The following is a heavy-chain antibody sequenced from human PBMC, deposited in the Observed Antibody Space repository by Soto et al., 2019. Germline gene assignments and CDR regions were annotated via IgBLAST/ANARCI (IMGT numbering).Heavy chain of an antibody. V-gene: IGHV4-59*08. Sequence: QVQLQESGPGLVKPSETLSLTCTVSGASITSYYWSWIRQPPGKGLEWIGYIYYTGSTNYNPSLKTRVTISVVTPKNEFALKLPSVTAADTAVYYWARSRAYRRLHGVWGKGTTVTVSS. J-gene: IGHJ6*04. CDR1: GASITSYY. CDR2: IYYTGST. CDR3: ARSRAYRRLHGV. D-gene: IGHD6-25*01.